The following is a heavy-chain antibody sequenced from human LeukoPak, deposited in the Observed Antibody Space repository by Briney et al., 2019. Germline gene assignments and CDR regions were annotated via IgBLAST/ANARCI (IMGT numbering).Heavy chain of an antibody. V-gene: IGHV7-4-1*02. CDR1: GYTFTSCA. Sequence: ASVKVSCKASGYTFTSCAMNWVRQAPGQGLEWMGWINTNTGNPTYAQGFTGRFVFSLDTSVSTAYLQISSLKAEDTAVYYCARSYYFDSSAYYLFDYWGQGTLVTVSS. CDR2: INTNTGNP. J-gene: IGHJ4*02. D-gene: IGHD3-22*01. CDR3: ARSYYFDSSAYYLFDY.